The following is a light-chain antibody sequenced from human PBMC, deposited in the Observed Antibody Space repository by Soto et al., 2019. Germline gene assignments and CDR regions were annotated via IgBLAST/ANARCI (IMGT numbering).Light chain of an antibody. CDR1: QSISRN. V-gene: IGKV3-15*01. J-gene: IGKJ4*01. CDR3: QQYHNWPPVT. CDR2: GAS. Sequence: ETVMTQSPATLSVSRGERAALSFRSCQSISRNLAWYQQKPCQAPRLLIYGASTRATGIPARFSGRGSGTEFSLTISSLQSEDFAVYYCQQYHNWPPVTFGGGTKVDIK.